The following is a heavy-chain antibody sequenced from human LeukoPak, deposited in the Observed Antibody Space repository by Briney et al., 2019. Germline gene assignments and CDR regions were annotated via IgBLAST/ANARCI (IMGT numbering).Heavy chain of an antibody. J-gene: IGHJ3*02. V-gene: IGHV4-39*01. D-gene: IGHD1-1*01. CDR1: GDSISSGTHY. CDR3: ARHDQLRDAFDI. Sequence: PSQTLSLTCTVSGDSISSGTHYWGWMRRPPGKGLEWIGSVYYSGSTYYHPSLKSRVTLSVDTSKNQFSLKLSSVTAADTAVYFCARHDQLRDAFDIWGQGTMVTVSS. CDR2: VYYSGST.